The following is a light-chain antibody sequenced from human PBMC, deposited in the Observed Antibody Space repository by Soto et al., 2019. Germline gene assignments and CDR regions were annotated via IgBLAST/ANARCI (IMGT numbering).Light chain of an antibody. CDR1: SSDVGGYNY. CDR3: SSYTSSSTLV. V-gene: IGLV2-14*01. Sequence: QSVLTQPASVSGSPGQSITISCTGTSSDVGGYNYVSWYQQHPGKAPKLMIYEVSNRPSGVSNRCSGSKSGNTASLTISGLQAEDEADYYCSSYTSSSTLVVGGGTKLTVL. J-gene: IGLJ3*02. CDR2: EVS.